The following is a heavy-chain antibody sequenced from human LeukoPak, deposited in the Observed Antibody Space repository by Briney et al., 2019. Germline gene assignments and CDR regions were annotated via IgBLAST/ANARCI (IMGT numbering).Heavy chain of an antibody. CDR2: IYHSGST. J-gene: IGHJ5*02. V-gene: IGHV4-30-2*01. D-gene: IGHD2-8*01. Sequence: PSQTLSLTCAVSGGSISSGGYSWSWIRQPPGKGLEWIGYIYHSGSTYYNPSLKSRVTISVDRSKNQFSLKLSSVTAAGTAVYYCASKYCTNGVCPNWFDPWGQGTLVTVSS. CDR3: ASKYCTNGVCPNWFDP. CDR1: GGSISSGGYS.